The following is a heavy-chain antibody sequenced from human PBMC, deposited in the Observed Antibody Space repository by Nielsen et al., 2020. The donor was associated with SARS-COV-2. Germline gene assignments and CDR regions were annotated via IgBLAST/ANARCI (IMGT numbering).Heavy chain of an antibody. CDR3: ARVRDDILTGYYEIGDLYFDY. Sequence: WIRQPPGKGLEWIGYIYYSGSTYYNPSLKSRVTISVDTSKNQFSLKLSSVTAADTAVYYCARVRDDILTGYYEIGDLYFDYWGQGTLVTVSS. J-gene: IGHJ4*02. V-gene: IGHV4-31*02. CDR2: IYYSGST. D-gene: IGHD3-9*01.